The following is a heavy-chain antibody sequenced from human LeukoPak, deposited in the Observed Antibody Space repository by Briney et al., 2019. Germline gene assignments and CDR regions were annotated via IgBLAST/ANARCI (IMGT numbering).Heavy chain of an antibody. D-gene: IGHD3-22*01. CDR1: EFTFSNYA. CDR3: ARDGYYYDSSLDS. V-gene: IGHV3-30*04. Sequence: TGGSLRLSCAASEFTFSNYAIHWVRQAPGKGLEWVTIISDDGNNKYYADSVKGRFTISRDNSKNTVYLQMNSLRDDDTALYCCARDGYYYDSSLDSWGQGTPVTVSS. CDR2: ISDDGNNK. J-gene: IGHJ4*02.